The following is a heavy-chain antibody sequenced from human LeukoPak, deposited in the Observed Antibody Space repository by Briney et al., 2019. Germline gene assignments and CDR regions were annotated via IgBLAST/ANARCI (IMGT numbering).Heavy chain of an antibody. V-gene: IGHV4-59*01. CDR3: ARSYDSSGYYYYAFDI. CDR2: IYYSGST. Sequence: PSETLSLSCTVSGGSISSYYWSWIRQPPGKGLEWIGHIYYSGSTKYNPSLKSRVTISVDTSKNQFSLKLSSVTAADTAVYYCARSYDSSGYYYYAFDIPGQGTKVAVSS. D-gene: IGHD3-22*01. CDR1: GGSISSYY. J-gene: IGHJ3*02.